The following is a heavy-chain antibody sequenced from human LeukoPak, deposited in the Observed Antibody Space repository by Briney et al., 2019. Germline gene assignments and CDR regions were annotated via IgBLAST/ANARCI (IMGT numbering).Heavy chain of an antibody. CDR1: GFTFSTYS. Sequence: PGGSLRLSCAASGFTFSTYSVNWVRQAPGKGLEWVSYISSSSSTIYYADSVKGRFTISRDNAKNSLYLQMNSLRAEDTAVYYCARDPGGRELPNWGQGTRVTVSS. CDR3: ARDPGGRELPN. CDR2: ISSSSSTI. D-gene: IGHD1-26*01. V-gene: IGHV3-48*01. J-gene: IGHJ4*02.